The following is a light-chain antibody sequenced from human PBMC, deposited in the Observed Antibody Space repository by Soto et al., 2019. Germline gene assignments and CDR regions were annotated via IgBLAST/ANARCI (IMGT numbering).Light chain of an antibody. Sequence: DIQMTQSPSTLSASVGDRVTITCRASQSISSWLAWYQQKPGKAPKLLIYKASSLESGVPSRFSGSGSGKEFTLTISSLQPDDFANYYCQQYNSYSRTFGQGTKLEIK. CDR1: QSISSW. CDR2: KAS. V-gene: IGKV1-5*03. CDR3: QQYNSYSRT. J-gene: IGKJ1*01.